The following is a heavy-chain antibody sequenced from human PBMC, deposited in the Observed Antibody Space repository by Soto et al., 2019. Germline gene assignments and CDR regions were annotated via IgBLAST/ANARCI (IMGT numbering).Heavy chain of an antibody. V-gene: IGHV3-13*01. CDR1: GFTFSSYD. CDR2: IGTAGDT. Sequence: ESGGGLVQPGGSLRLSCAASGFTFSSYDMHWVRQATGKGLEWVSAIGTAGDTYYPGSVKGRFTISRENAKNSLYLQMNSLRAGDTAVYYCARQALDSSYDYIWGVNAFDIWGQGTMVTVSS. D-gene: IGHD3-16*01. J-gene: IGHJ3*02. CDR3: ARQALDSSYDYIWGVNAFDI.